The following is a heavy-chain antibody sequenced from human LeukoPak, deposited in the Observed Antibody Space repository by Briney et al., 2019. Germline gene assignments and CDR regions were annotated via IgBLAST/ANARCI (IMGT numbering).Heavy chain of an antibody. CDR1: GFTFSSYG. J-gene: IGHJ5*02. CDR2: ISYDGSNK. V-gene: IGHV3-30*18. CDR3: AKDPILRSAAATPIWFDP. Sequence: GRSLRLFCAASGFTFSSYGMHWVRQAPGKGLEWVAVISYDGSNKYYADSVKGRFTISRDNSKNTLYLQMNSLRAEDTAVYYCAKDPILRSAAATPIWFDPWGQGTLVTVSS. D-gene: IGHD2-15*01.